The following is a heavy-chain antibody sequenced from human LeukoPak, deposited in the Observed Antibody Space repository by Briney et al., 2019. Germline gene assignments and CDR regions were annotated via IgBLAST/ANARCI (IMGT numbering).Heavy chain of an antibody. Sequence: GASVKVSCKASGGTFSSYAISWVRQAPGQGLEWMGRIIPILGIANYAQKFQGRVTITADKSTSTAYMELSSLRSENTAVYYCARERADGDYDFDYWGQGTLVTVSS. CDR1: GGTFSSYA. CDR3: ARERADGDYDFDY. CDR2: IIPILGIA. D-gene: IGHD4-17*01. J-gene: IGHJ4*02. V-gene: IGHV1-69*04.